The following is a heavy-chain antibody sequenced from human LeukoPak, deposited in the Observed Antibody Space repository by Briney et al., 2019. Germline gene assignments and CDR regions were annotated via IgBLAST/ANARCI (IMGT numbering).Heavy chain of an antibody. Sequence: GGSLRLSCAGSGFGMSGNAMSWVRQAPGKGLEWVSAIEGAVEKTHYADSVKGRFTISRDKSMNTLYLQTNSLRAEDTAIYFCAKDIWRWAFDIWGQGTMVTVSS. CDR1: GFGMSGNA. V-gene: IGHV3-23*01. CDR3: AKDIWRWAFDI. D-gene: IGHD5-24*01. CDR2: IEGAVEKT. J-gene: IGHJ3*02.